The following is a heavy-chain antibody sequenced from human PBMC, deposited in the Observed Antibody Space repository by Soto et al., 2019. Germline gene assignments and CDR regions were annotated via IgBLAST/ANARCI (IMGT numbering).Heavy chain of an antibody. CDR2: ISGSGGST. Sequence: PGGSLRLSCAASGVTFSRYSMGWVREDPGKGLEWVSAISGSGGSTYYADSVKGRFTISRDNSKNTLHLQMNSLRAEDTAVYYRAKDPLEIPLWPKYYFDSWGPGTLVTVSS. J-gene: IGHJ4*02. V-gene: IGHV3-23*01. D-gene: IGHD5-18*01. CDR1: GVTFSRYS. CDR3: AKDPLEIPLWPKYYFDS.